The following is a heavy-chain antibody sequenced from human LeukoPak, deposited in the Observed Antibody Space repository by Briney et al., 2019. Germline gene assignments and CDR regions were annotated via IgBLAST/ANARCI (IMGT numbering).Heavy chain of an antibody. Sequence: SQTLSLTCAISGDSVSGNSAAWNWIRQSPSRGLEWLGRTYYRSKWYNDHAVSVKSRITINPDTSKNQFSLQLNSVTPEDTAVYYCAREKGVAGTVAFDIWGQGTMVTVSS. V-gene: IGHV6-1*01. J-gene: IGHJ3*02. CDR2: TYYRSKWYN. D-gene: IGHD6-19*01. CDR1: GDSVSGNSAA. CDR3: AREKGVAGTVAFDI.